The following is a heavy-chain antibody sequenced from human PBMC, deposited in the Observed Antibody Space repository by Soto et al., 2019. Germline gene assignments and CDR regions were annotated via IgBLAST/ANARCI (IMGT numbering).Heavy chain of an antibody. D-gene: IGHD6-13*01. V-gene: IGHV1-2*04. CDR3: ARGSIAAAGRRLNYYYYYGMDV. CDR1: GYTFTGYY. CDR2: INPNSGGT. J-gene: IGHJ6*02. Sequence: ASVKVSCKASGYTFTGYYMHWVRQAPGQGLEWMGWINPNSGGTNYAQKFQGWVTMTRDTPISTAYMELSRLRSDDTAAYYCARGSIAAAGRRLNYYYYYGMDVWGQGTTVTVSS.